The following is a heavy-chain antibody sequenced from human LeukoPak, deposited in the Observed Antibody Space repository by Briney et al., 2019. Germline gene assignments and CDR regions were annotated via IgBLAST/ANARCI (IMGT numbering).Heavy chain of an antibody. CDR3: ARDRYYEFDY. CDR2: IYYSGST. CDR1: GGSISSSSYY. Sequence: SETLSLTCTVSGGSISSSSYYWGWIRQPPGKGLEWIGNIYYSGSTYYNPSLKSRVTMSVDTSKNQFSLKLGSVTAADTAVYYCARDRYYEFDYWGQGTLVTVSS. J-gene: IGHJ4*02. V-gene: IGHV4-39*07. D-gene: IGHD3-22*01.